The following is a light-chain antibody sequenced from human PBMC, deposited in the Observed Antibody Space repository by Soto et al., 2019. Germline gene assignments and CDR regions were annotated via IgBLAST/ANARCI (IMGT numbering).Light chain of an antibody. CDR3: QQYYTGRT. CDR2: WTS. V-gene: IGKV4-1*01. J-gene: IGKJ1*01. Sequence: DIVMTQSPDSLTVSLGERATINCKSSQSLLSNSNKKNYLAWYQQKPGQPPKLLIYWTSTRESGVPDRFTGSGSGTDFTLTISSLQAEDVAVYFCQQYYTGRTCGQGTRVEIK. CDR1: QSLLSNSNKKNY.